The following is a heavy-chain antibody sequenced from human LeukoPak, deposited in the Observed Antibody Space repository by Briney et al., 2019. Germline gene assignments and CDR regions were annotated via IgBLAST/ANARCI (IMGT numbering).Heavy chain of an antibody. V-gene: IGHV3-9*01. J-gene: IGHJ4*02. Sequence: GGSLRLSCAASGSTFDEYAMHWVRQAPGKGLEWVSGISWNSGLIDYADSVKGRFTISRDNAKNSLYLQMNSLKAGDTAFYYCAKVGIFGLVTYYFDYWGQGTLVTVSS. D-gene: IGHD3/OR15-3a*01. CDR3: AKVGIFGLVTYYFDY. CDR2: ISWNSGLI. CDR1: GSTFDEYA.